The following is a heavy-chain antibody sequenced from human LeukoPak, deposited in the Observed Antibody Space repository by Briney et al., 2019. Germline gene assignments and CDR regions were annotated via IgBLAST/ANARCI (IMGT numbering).Heavy chain of an antibody. CDR3: ARAQDCGGDCYSYDY. V-gene: IGHV4-39*01. Sequence: SETLSLTCTVSGGSISSSSYYWGWIRQPPGKGLEWIGSIYYSGSTYYNPSLKSRVTISVDTSKNQFSLKLSSVTAADTAVYYCARAQDCGGDCYSYDYWGQGTLVTVSS. D-gene: IGHD2-21*02. J-gene: IGHJ4*02. CDR1: GGSISSSSYY. CDR2: IYYSGST.